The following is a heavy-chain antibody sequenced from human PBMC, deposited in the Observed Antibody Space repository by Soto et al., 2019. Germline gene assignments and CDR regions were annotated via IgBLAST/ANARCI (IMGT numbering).Heavy chain of an antibody. CDR2: IWYDGSNE. D-gene: IGHD6-19*01. V-gene: IGHV3-33*01. J-gene: IGHJ4*02. CDR1: GFTFSGYG. CDR3: ARRFSSGWYADY. Sequence: QVQLVESGGGVVQPGRSLRLSCAASGFTFSGYGMHWVRQAPGKGLEWVAVIWYDGSNENYADTVKGRFTISRDYSTNTRYLKMNSLRDEDTAVYYCARRFSSGWYADYWGQGTLVTVSS.